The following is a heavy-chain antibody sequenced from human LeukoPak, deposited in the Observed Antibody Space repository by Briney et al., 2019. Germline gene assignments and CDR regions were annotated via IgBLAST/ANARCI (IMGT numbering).Heavy chain of an antibody. J-gene: IGHJ6*02. CDR2: TRNKANRYST. D-gene: IGHD5-18*01. CDR3: ARDPRGYSYGYGPHYGMDV. CDR1: GFTFSDHH. Sequence: GGSLRLSCAASGFTFSDHHMDWVRQAPGKGLEWVGRTRNKANRYSTEYAASVKGRFTISRDDSKNSLYLQMSSLKTEDTAVYYCARDPRGYSYGYGPHYGMDVWGRGTTVTVSS. V-gene: IGHV3-72*01.